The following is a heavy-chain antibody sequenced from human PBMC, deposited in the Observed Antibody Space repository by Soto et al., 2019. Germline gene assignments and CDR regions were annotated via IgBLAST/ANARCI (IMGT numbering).Heavy chain of an antibody. Sequence: QGQLVQSGAEVKKSGAAVRVSCRASGFAFSSYGINWVRQAPGQGLEWMGGISSFNGTRYAQKFQGRVTMTTDTPTTTAYLELRGLKSDDTAVYYCARDLRGFCTSGNCYGDFDYWGQGTLITVSS. D-gene: IGHD2-2*01. CDR2: ISSFNGT. V-gene: IGHV1-18*01. CDR3: ARDLRGFCTSGNCYGDFDY. J-gene: IGHJ4*02. CDR1: GFAFSSYG.